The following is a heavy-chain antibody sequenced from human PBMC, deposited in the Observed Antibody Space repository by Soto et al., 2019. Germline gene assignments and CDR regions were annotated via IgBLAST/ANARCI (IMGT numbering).Heavy chain of an antibody. CDR3: ARDRSGIAGSNWFDP. D-gene: IGHD6-13*01. CDR2: IIPIFGTA. V-gene: IGHV1-69*13. J-gene: IGHJ5*02. Sequence: GASVKVSFKASGGTFSSYAISWVRQAPGQGLEWMGGIIPIFGTANYAQKFQGRVTITADESTSTAYMELSSLRSEDTAVYYCARDRSGIAGSNWFDPWGQGTLVTVSS. CDR1: GGTFSSYA.